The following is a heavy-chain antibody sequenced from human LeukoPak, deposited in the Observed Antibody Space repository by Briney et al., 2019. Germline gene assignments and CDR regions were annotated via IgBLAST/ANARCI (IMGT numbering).Heavy chain of an antibody. D-gene: IGHD1-1*01. J-gene: IGHJ4*02. CDR1: GFTFSSYG. V-gene: IGHV3-30*18. Sequence: PGGSLRLSCAASGFTFSSYGMHWVRRAPGKGLERVAVISYDGSNKYYADSVKGRFSISRDNSKNTLYLQMNSLRGEDTAVYYCAKDGRVLAPTPPYYIDYWGQGTLVTVSS. CDR3: AKDGRVLAPTPPYYIDY. CDR2: ISYDGSNK.